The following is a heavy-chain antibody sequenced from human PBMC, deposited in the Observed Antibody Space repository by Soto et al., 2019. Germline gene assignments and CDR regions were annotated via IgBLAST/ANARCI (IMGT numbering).Heavy chain of an antibody. D-gene: IGHD3-9*01. CDR2: ISGSGGST. V-gene: IGHV3-23*01. Sequence: PGGSLRLSCAASGFTFSSYAMSWVRQAPGKGLEWVSAISGSGGSTYYADSVKGRFTISRDNSKNTLYLQMNSLRAEDTAVYYCAKVYDILTGYSVDFDYWGQGTLVTVSS. J-gene: IGHJ4*02. CDR1: GFTFSSYA. CDR3: AKVYDILTGYSVDFDY.